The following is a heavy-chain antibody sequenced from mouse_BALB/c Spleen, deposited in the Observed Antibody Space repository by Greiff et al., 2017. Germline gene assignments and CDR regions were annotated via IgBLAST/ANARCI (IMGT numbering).Heavy chain of an antibody. CDR2: INPSNGRT. CDR3: AREDTGAMDY. D-gene: IGHD3-3*01. CDR1: GYTFTSYW. J-gene: IGHJ4*01. Sequence: QVQLQQPGAELVKPGASVKLSCKASGYTFTSYWMHWVKQRPGQGLEWIGGINPSNGRTNYNEKFKSKATLTVDKSSSTAYMQLSSLTSEDSAVYYCAREDTGAMDYWGQGTSVTVSS. V-gene: IGHV1S81*02.